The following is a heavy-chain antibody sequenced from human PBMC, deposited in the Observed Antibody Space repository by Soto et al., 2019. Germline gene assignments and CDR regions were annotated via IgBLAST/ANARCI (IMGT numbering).Heavy chain of an antibody. J-gene: IGHJ4*02. Sequence: PGGSLRLSCAASGFIFSRDSMNWVRQAPGKGLEWVSSIGTSGSYIYDTDSVKGRFTISRDNTKDSLYLQMNSLRAEDTAIYYCARGSAFIGLDYWGQGTPVTVSS. CDR3: ARGSAFIGLDY. V-gene: IGHV3-21*01. CDR1: GFIFSRDS. CDR2: IGTSGSYI. D-gene: IGHD1-26*01.